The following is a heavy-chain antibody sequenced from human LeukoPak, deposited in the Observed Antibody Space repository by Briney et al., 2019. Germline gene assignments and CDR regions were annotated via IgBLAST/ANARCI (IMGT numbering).Heavy chain of an antibody. V-gene: IGHV3-30-3*01. CDR2: ISYDGDDGSNI. J-gene: IGHJ4*02. Sequence: GGSLRLSCAASGFTFRSYAMHWVRQAPGKGLEWVAVISYDGDDGSNIYYADSVKGRFTISRDNSKSTLYLQMNSLRPEDTAVYYCARRGSRSWYGEDYFGRWGQGTLVTVSS. CDR1: GFTFRSYA. D-gene: IGHD3-9*01. CDR3: ARRGSRSWYGEDYFGR.